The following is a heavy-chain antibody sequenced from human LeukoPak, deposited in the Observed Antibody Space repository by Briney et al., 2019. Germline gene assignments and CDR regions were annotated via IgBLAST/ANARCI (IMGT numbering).Heavy chain of an antibody. D-gene: IGHD2-2*01. Sequence: PSETLSLTCTVSGGSISSGDYYWSWIRQPPGKGLEWIGYIYYSRSTYYNPSLKSRVTISVDTSKNQFSLKLSSVTAADTAVYYCARGGYCSSTSCGNDYWGQGTLVTVSS. V-gene: IGHV4-30-4*01. CDR1: GGSISSGDYY. CDR2: IYYSRST. J-gene: IGHJ4*02. CDR3: ARGGYCSSTSCGNDY.